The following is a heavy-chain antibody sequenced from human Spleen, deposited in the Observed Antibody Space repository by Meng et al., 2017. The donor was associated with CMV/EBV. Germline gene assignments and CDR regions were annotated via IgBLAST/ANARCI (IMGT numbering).Heavy chain of an antibody. D-gene: IGHD3-22*01. J-gene: IGHJ5*02. V-gene: IGHV3-11*01. CDR2: ISTSGSTI. CDR3: AREVDYYDSSGNSFDP. Sequence: FPFLDFYLTWFRPAPGKVLEWVSYISTSGSTIDYAASVKGRFTISRDNAKNSLYLQMNSLRAEDTAVYYCAREVDYYDSSGNSFDPWGQGTLVTVSS. CDR1: FPFLDFY.